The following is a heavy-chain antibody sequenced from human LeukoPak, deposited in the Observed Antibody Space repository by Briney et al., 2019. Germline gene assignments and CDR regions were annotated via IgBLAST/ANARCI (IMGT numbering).Heavy chain of an antibody. CDR2: IWFDGSNK. CDR3: GRDVSGHFSAEY. CDR1: GFTFSHYG. Sequence: GGSLRLSCAASGFTFSHYGMHWLRQAPGKGLEWVAVIWFDGSNKYYADSVKGRFTLSRDNSKNTLSLQMNSLTAEDTAVYYCGRDVSGHFSAEYWGQGTLVTVSS. J-gene: IGHJ4*02. D-gene: IGHD1-26*01. V-gene: IGHV3-33*01.